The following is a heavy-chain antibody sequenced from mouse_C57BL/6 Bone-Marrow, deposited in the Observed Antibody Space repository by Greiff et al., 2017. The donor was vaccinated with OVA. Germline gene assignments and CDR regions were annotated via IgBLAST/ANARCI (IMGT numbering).Heavy chain of an antibody. D-gene: IGHD2-4*01. CDR1: GFTFSDYY. CDR3: AIVSITTRGYAMDY. CDR2: ISNGGGST. J-gene: IGHJ4*01. Sequence: EVKLVESGGGLVQPGGSLKLSCAASGFTFSDYYMYWVRQTPEKRLEWVAYISNGGGSTYYPDTVKGRFTISRDNAKNTLYLQMSRLKSEDTAMYYCAIVSITTRGYAMDYWGQGTSVTVSS. V-gene: IGHV5-12*01.